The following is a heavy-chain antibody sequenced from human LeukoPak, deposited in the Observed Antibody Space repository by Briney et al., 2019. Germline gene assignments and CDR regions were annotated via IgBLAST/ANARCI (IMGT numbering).Heavy chain of an antibody. Sequence: ASVKVSCKASGYTFTSYAMHWVRQAPGQRLEWMGWINAGNGNTKYSQKSQGRVTITRDTSASTAYMELSSLRSEDTAVYYCARDSQVGATKIDDAFDIWGQGTMVTVSS. CDR3: ARDSQVGATKIDDAFDI. D-gene: IGHD1-26*01. CDR1: GYTFTSYA. V-gene: IGHV1-3*01. J-gene: IGHJ3*02. CDR2: INAGNGNT.